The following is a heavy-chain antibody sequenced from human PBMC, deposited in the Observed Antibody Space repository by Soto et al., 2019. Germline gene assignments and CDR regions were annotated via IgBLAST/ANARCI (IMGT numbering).Heavy chain of an antibody. CDR3: GSVRPSGSVLS. V-gene: IGHV4-39*07. CDR1: RGSIRSGTNY. Sequence: SETLSLTGTVSRGSIRSGTNYWAWIRQPPGKGLEWIANIYYSGRTFYNPSLKSRVTISIDTSKNQFSRRLASVTAADTAVSYCGSVRPSGSVLSWGQGTLVTVS. CDR2: IYYSGRT. J-gene: IGHJ5*02. D-gene: IGHD6-25*01.